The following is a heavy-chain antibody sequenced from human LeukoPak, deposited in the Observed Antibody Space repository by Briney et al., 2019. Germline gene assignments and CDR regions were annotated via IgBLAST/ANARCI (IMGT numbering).Heavy chain of an antibody. Sequence: ASVKVSCKASGGTFSSYAISWVRQAPGQGLEWMGGIIPIFGTANYAQKFQGRVTMTRDTSTSTVYMELSSLRSEDTAVYYCARDAPDAIPMIGREDYNNWLDPWGQGTLVTVSS. V-gene: IGHV1-69*05. CDR3: ARDAPDAIPMIGREDYNNWLDP. CDR1: GGTFSSYA. D-gene: IGHD3-22*01. J-gene: IGHJ5*02. CDR2: IIPIFGTA.